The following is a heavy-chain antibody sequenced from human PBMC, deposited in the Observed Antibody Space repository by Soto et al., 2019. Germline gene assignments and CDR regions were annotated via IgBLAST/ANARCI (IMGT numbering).Heavy chain of an antibody. J-gene: IGHJ4*02. CDR1: GGSISSYY. V-gene: IGHV4-59*08. Sequence: SETLSLTCTVSGGSISSYYWSWIRQPPGKGLEWIGYIYYSGSTNYNPSLKSRVTISVDTSKNQFSLKLSSVTAADSAVYYCARHLSSSSWYSALDYWGQGALVTVSS. CDR3: ARHLSSSSWYSALDY. D-gene: IGHD6-13*01. CDR2: IYYSGST.